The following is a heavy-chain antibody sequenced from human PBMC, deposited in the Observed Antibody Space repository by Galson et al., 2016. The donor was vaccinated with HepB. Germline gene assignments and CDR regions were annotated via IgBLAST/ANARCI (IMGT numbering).Heavy chain of an antibody. V-gene: IGHV3-23*01. CDR3: AKERLVRRIFDH. CDR1: GFVFSNFG. J-gene: IGHJ4*02. CDR2: ISTRRTT. Sequence: SLRLSCAASGFVFSNFGLSWVRQAPGKGLEWVASISTRRTTYYSDSVQGWFTISRDNSNNTLYLQMNGLRAEDTAAYYCAKERLVRRIFDHWGQGTLLTVSS. D-gene: IGHD1-1*01.